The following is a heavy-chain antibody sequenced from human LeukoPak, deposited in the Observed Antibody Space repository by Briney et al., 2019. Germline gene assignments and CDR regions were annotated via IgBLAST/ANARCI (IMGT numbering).Heavy chain of an antibody. CDR3: ARRAYNWGAFDI. D-gene: IGHD5-24*01. CDR1: GFTFTNYA. CDR2: LSPSGADT. J-gene: IGHJ3*02. V-gene: IGHV3-23*01. Sequence: PGGSLRLSCAASGFTFTNYAMNWVRQAPGKGLEWVSTLSPSGADTYYADSVKGRFTISRDISKDTLYLQMNSLRAEDTAVYYCARRAYNWGAFDIWGQATMLTVSS.